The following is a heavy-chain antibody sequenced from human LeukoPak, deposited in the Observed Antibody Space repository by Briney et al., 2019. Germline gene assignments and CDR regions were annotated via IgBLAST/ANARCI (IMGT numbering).Heavy chain of an antibody. CDR3: ARGLIEYSSSSSWFDP. CDR1: GGSFSGYY. J-gene: IGHJ5*02. V-gene: IGHV4-34*01. CDR2: INHSGST. D-gene: IGHD6-6*01. Sequence: SETLSLTCAVYGGSFSGYYWSWIRQPPGKGLEWIGEINHSGSTNYNPSLKSRVTISVDTYKNQFSLKLSSVTAADTAVYYCARGLIEYSSSSSWFDPWGQGTLVTVSS.